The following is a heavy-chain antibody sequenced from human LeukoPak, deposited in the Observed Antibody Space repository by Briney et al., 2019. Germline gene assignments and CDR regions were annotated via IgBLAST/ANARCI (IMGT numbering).Heavy chain of an antibody. V-gene: IGHV4-4*07. CDR2: IYTSGST. Sequence: SETLSLTCTVSGGSISSYYWSWIRQPAGKGLEWIGRIYTSGSTNYNPSLKSRVTMSVDTSKNQFSLKLSSVTAADTAVYYCARGYCSGGSCYSYYYYNYMDVWGKGTTVTISS. D-gene: IGHD2-15*01. CDR1: GGSISSYY. J-gene: IGHJ6*03. CDR3: ARGYCSGGSCYSYYYYNYMDV.